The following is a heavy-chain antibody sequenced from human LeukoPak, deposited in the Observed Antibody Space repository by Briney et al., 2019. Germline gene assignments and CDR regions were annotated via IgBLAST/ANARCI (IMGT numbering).Heavy chain of an antibody. J-gene: IGHJ4*02. D-gene: IGHD4-17*01. CDR2: ISDSSSNI. Sequence: PGGSLRLSCAASGFTFSDYSMNWVRQAPGKGLEWVATISDSSSNIFYADSVKGRFTISRDNAKNSLYVQMNSLRAEDTAVYYCAREGDYGFAEYWGQGTLVTVSS. V-gene: IGHV3-21*01. CDR3: AREGDYGFAEY. CDR1: GFTFSDYS.